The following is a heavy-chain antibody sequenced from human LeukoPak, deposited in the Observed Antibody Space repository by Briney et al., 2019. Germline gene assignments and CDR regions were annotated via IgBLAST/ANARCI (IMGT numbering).Heavy chain of an antibody. D-gene: IGHD6-19*01. Sequence: GGSLRLSCTASGFSFSTYGMGWVRQAPGTGLEWVAVITDSSDYTYFADSMKGRFTISRDNSKNMLYLQITSLRADDTAVYYCAKDARRTSGWYYFDYWGQGALVTVSS. CDR1: GFSFSTYG. V-gene: IGHV3-23*01. CDR2: ITDSSDYT. CDR3: AKDARRTSGWYYFDY. J-gene: IGHJ4*02.